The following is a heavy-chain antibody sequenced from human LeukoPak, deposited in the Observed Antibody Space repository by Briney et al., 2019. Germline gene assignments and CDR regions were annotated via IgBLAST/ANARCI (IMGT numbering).Heavy chain of an antibody. Sequence: GGSLRLSCAASGFTFSSYAMNWVRQAPGKGLEWVSGISGSGTNTYYADSVKGRFTISRDNSKNTLYLQMNSLRAEDTAVYYCAIQPELRYFDWSLDYWGQGTLVTVSS. CDR2: ISGSGTNT. D-gene: IGHD3-9*01. CDR3: AIQPELRYFDWSLDY. V-gene: IGHV3-23*01. CDR1: GFTFSSYA. J-gene: IGHJ4*02.